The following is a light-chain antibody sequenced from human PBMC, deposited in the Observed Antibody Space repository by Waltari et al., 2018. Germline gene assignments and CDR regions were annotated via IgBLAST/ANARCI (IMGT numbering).Light chain of an antibody. Sequence: EIGLTQSRGTLSLCPGERATLSCRANQGVSMALAWYQQKPGQAPKLLNYGASIRATGIPDRFTGSGSGTDFSLTISSLEPEDFAIYFCQHYVRLPATFGQGTKVESK. CDR3: QHYVRLPAT. CDR2: GAS. CDR1: QGVSMA. V-gene: IGKV3-20*01. J-gene: IGKJ1*01.